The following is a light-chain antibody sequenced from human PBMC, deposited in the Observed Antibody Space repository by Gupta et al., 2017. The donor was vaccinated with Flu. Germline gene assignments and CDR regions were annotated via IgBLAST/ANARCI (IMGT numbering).Light chain of an antibody. J-gene: IGLJ1*01. Sequence: SITISCTGTNNDVGTYNLVSWYQHHPGKAPNLMIYEVTKRPSGVSNRFSGSKPGNTASLTISGLQAEDEVDYYCCSYTGSPRFVFGTGTKVTVL. CDR2: EVT. CDR1: NNDVGTYNL. CDR3: CSYTGSPRFV. V-gene: IGLV2-23*02.